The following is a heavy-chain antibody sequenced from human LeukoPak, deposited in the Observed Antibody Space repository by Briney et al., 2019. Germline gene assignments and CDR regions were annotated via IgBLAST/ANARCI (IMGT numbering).Heavy chain of an antibody. Sequence: SVXVPCKASGYTFTSYAMNWVRQAPGQGLEWMRWINTNTGNPTYAQGFTGRFVFSLDTSVSTAYLQISSLKAEDTAVYYCARGEGALWFGELLSRSYYFDYWGQGTLVTVSS. J-gene: IGHJ4*02. D-gene: IGHD3-10*01. CDR1: GYTFTSYA. CDR3: ARGEGALWFGELLSRSYYFDY. V-gene: IGHV7-4-1*02. CDR2: INTNTGNP.